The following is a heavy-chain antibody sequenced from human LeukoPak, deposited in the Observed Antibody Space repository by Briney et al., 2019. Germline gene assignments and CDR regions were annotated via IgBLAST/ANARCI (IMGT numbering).Heavy chain of an antibody. J-gene: IGHJ1*01. CDR2: IYYSGTT. CDR1: GGSISSYY. V-gene: IGHV4-59*01. CDR3: ASSSGYDSAVYFPH. D-gene: IGHD5-12*01. Sequence: SETLSLTCTVSGGSISSYYWSWIRQPPGKGLEWIGYIYYSGTTNYNPSLKSRVTISVDTSKNQFSLKLSSVTAADTAVYYCASSSGYDSAVYFPHWGQGTLVTVSS.